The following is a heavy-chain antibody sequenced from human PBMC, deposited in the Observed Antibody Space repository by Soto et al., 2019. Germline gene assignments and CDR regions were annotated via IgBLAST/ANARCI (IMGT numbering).Heavy chain of an antibody. J-gene: IGHJ4*02. Sequence: TSETLSLTCTVSGGSISSSSYYWGWIRQPPGKGLEWIGNIYYSGSTYYNPSLKSRVTISVDTSKNQFSLKLSSVTAADTAVYYCARLVQRSLDYWGQGTLVTVS. CDR3: ARLVQRSLDY. D-gene: IGHD3-10*01. V-gene: IGHV4-39*01. CDR2: IYYSGST. CDR1: GGSISSSSYY.